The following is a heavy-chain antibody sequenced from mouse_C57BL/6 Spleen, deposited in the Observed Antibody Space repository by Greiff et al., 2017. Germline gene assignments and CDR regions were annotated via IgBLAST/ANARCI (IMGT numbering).Heavy chain of an antibody. Sequence: VKLQQSGPELVKPGASVQISCKASGYAFSSSWMNWVKQRPGKGLEWIGRIYPGDGDTNYNGKFKGKATLTADKSSSTAYMQLSSLTSEDSAVYFCAGGIYAMDYWGQGTSVTVSS. V-gene: IGHV1-82*01. J-gene: IGHJ4*01. CDR2: IYPGDGDT. CDR1: GYAFSSSW. CDR3: AGGIYAMDY.